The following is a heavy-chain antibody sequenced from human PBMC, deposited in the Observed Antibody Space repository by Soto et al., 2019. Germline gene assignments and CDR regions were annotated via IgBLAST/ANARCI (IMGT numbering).Heavy chain of an antibody. V-gene: IGHV4-59*01. CDR3: ARESPTTTLFDY. Sequence: SETLSLTCTVSGGSISSYYWSWIRQPPGKGLEWIGYIYYSGSTNYNPSLKSRVTISVDTSKNQFSLKLSSVTAADTAVYYCARESPTTTLFDYWGQGTLVTVSS. CDR2: IYYSGST. CDR1: GGSISSYY. D-gene: IGHD1-26*01. J-gene: IGHJ4*02.